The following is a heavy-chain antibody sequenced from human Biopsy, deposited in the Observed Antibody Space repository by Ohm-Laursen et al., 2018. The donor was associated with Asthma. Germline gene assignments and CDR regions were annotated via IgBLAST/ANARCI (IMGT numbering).Heavy chain of an antibody. CDR3: VKDIRLQLWGFDS. V-gene: IGHV3-9*01. CDR1: GFTFDDYA. D-gene: IGHD6-13*01. CDR2: VSWNSGSI. Sequence: SLRLSCAASGFTFDDYAMHWVRQAPGKGLEWVSGVSWNSGSIDYADSVKGRFTISRDNAKNSPYLQMNSLRGADTALYYCVKDIRLQLWGFDSWGQGTLVTVSS. J-gene: IGHJ4*02.